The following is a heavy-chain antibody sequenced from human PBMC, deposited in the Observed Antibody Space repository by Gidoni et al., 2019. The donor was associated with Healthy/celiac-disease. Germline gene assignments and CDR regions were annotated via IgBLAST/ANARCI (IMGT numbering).Heavy chain of an antibody. Sequence: QLQLVQSGAEVHKPGSSVQVSCKSSGVTFSSYAISWVRKAPGQGLEWMGGILPIFGTANDAQKFKGRVTINADESTSTAYMELSSLRSEETAVYYCARGGRSSAGDYWGQGTLVTVSS. J-gene: IGHJ4*02. D-gene: IGHD6-6*01. CDR1: GVTFSSYA. CDR3: ARGGRSSAGDY. V-gene: IGHV1-69*01. CDR2: ILPIFGTA.